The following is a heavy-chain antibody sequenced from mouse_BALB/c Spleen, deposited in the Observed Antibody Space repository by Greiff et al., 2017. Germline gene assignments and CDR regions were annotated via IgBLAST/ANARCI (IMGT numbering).Heavy chain of an antibody. J-gene: IGHJ3*01. CDR1: GYTFTSYW. D-gene: IGHD2-1*01. V-gene: IGHV1S132*01. CDR2: IFPGTGTT. CDR3: ARSYGNYGAWFAY. Sequence: QVQLKQSGAELVKPGASVKLSCKTSGYTFTSYWIQWVKQRPGQGLGWIGEIFPGTGTTYYNEKFKGKATLTIDTSSSTAYMQLSSLTSEDSAVYFCARSYGNYGAWFAYWGQGTLVTVSA.